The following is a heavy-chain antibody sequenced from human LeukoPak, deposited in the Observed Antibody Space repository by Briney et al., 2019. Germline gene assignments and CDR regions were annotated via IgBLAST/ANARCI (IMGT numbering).Heavy chain of an antibody. Sequence: PSETLPLTCTVSGGSISSSSYYWGWIRQPPGKGLEWIGYIYYSGSTNYNPSLKSRVTISVDTSKNQFSLKLSSVTAADTAVYYCARGATVTTSVLFRVLGDESYYFDYWGQGTLVTVSS. J-gene: IGHJ4*02. CDR1: GGSISSSSYY. V-gene: IGHV4-61*05. CDR2: IYYSGST. D-gene: IGHD4-17*01. CDR3: ARGATVTTSVLFRVLGDESYYFDY.